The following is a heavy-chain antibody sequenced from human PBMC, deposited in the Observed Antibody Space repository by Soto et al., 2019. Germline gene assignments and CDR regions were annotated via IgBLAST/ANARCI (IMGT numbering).Heavy chain of an antibody. V-gene: IGHV4-59*01. CDR2: IYYSGST. CDR1: GGSISSYY. J-gene: IGHJ4*02. D-gene: IGHD2-15*01. Sequence: PSETLSLTCTVSGGSISSYYCGWIRQPPGKGLEWIGYIYYSGSTNYNPSLKSRVTISVDTSRNQFSLKLSSVTAADTAVYYCARDLSGGNPYYFDYWGQGTLVTVSS. CDR3: ARDLSGGNPYYFDY.